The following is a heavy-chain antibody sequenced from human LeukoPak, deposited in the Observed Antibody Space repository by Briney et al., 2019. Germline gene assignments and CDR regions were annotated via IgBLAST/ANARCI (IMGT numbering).Heavy chain of an antibody. CDR3: ARGRCWPLVLGFLKWTRQSQSNWFDP. V-gene: IGHV1-8*01. Sequence: ASVKVSCKASGYTFTSYDINWVRQATGQGLEWMGWMNPNSGNTGYAQKFQGRVTMTRNTSISTAYMELSSLRSEDTPVYYCARGRCWPLVLGFLKWTRQSQSNWFDPWGQGTLVTVSS. CDR2: MNPNSGNT. J-gene: IGHJ5*02. CDR1: GYTFTSYD. D-gene: IGHD3-3*01.